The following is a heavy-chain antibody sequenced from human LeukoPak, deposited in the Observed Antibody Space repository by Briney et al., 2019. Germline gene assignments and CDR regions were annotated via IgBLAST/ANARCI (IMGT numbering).Heavy chain of an antibody. CDR2: IYPSGST. D-gene: IGHD2-15*01. J-gene: IGHJ6*02. V-gene: IGHV4-4*02. CDR3: ARDVDGQGGYALDV. Sequence: PSETLSLTCAVSGASISTQNWWSWVRQAPGQGLEWIGEIYPSGSTNYNPSLKSRITISVDTSKNQFSLKLKSVTAADTAVYYCARDVDGQGGYALDVWGQGTTVTVSS. CDR1: GASISTQNW.